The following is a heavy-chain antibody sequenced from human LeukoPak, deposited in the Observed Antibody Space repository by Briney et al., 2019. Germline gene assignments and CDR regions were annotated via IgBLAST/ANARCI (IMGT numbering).Heavy chain of an antibody. J-gene: IGHJ4*02. D-gene: IGHD3-22*01. CDR2: IIPIFGTA. CDR3: ARDDSSGFDY. CDR1: GGTFSSYA. Sequence: SVKDSSKASGGTFSSYAISWVRQAPGQGLEWMGRIIPIFGTANYAQKFQGRVTITADKSTSTAYMELSSLRSEDTAVYYCARDDSSGFDYWGQGTLVTVSS. V-gene: IGHV1-69*06.